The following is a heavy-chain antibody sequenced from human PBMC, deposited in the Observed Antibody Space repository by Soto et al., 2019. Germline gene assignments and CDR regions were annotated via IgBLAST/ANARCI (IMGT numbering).Heavy chain of an antibody. V-gene: IGHV3-30*03. CDR2: IIYDGSTK. D-gene: IGHD3-10*01. J-gene: IGHJ4*02. Sequence: QVQLVESGGGVVQPGRSLRLSCAASGFTFSSYGMHWVRQAPGKGLEWVAVIIYDGSTKYYADSVKGRFTISRDNSKSTXXXXXXXXXXXXXXXXXXXXXXXXXGVRGYFDYWGQGTLVTVSS. CDR3: XXXXXXXGVRGYFDY. CDR1: GFTFSSYG.